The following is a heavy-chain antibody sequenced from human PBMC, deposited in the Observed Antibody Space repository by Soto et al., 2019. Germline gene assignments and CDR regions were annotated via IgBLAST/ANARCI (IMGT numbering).Heavy chain of an antibody. J-gene: IGHJ5*02. Sequence: EVQLVESGGGLVQPGGSLRLSCGASGFDFNNYWMHWVRQDPGKGLVWVSRINGDGSDTKYADSVKGRFTISRDNAKNTVYLQMDSLRSEETAVYYGERDRPNGEWFDAWGQGTLVTVSS. CDR2: INGDGSDT. D-gene: IGHD4-17*01. V-gene: IGHV3-74*03. CDR3: ERDRPNGEWFDA. CDR1: GFDFNNYW.